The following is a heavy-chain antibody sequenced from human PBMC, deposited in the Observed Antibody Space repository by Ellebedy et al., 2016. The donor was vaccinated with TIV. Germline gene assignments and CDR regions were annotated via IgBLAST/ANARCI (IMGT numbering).Heavy chain of an antibody. Sequence: GESLKISCAASGFPFSDYWMSWVRQAPGKGLEWVANIKQDGSEKWYVDSVKGRFTISRDNAKNSLYLQMSSLRAEDTAVYYCARDQGWAYPGSTRFDYWGQGTLVTVSS. D-gene: IGHD3-10*01. J-gene: IGHJ4*03. CDR3: ARDQGWAYPGSTRFDY. CDR2: IKQDGSEK. CDR1: GFPFSDYW. V-gene: IGHV3-7*01.